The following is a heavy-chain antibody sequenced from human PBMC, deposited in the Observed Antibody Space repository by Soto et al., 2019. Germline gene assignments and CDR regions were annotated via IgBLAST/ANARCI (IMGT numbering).Heavy chain of an antibody. D-gene: IGHD2-21*01. CDR3: TRGIVGGQTYNWFDP. V-gene: IGHV3-49*03. Sequence: GGSLRLSCTASGFTFGDYAMSWFRQAPGKGLEWVGFIRSKAYGGTTEYAASVKGRFTISRDDSKSIAYLQMNSLKTEDTAVYYCTRGIVGGQTYNWFDPWGQGTLVTVSS. J-gene: IGHJ5*02. CDR1: GFTFGDYA. CDR2: IRSKAYGGTT.